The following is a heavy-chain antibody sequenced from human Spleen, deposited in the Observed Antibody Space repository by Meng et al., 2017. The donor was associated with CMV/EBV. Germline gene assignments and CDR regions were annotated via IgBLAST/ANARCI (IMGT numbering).Heavy chain of an antibody. V-gene: IGHV3-48*04. CDR2: ISSSSSTI. CDR3: ARDDTYYDFWSGYYQFVGSNYYYYYGMDV. J-gene: IGHJ6*02. CDR1: GFTFSSYS. D-gene: IGHD3-3*01. Sequence: GESLKISCAASGFTFSSYSMNWVRQAPGKGLEWVSYISSSSSTIYYADSVKGRFTISRDNAKNSLYLQMNSLRAEDTAVYYCARDDTYYDFWSGYYQFVGSNYYYYYGMDVWGQGTTVTVSS.